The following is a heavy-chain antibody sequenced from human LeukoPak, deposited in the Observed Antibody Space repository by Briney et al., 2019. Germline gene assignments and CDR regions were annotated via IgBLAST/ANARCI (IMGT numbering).Heavy chain of an antibody. CDR3: ARDWIPGYGSGSYDY. Sequence: SETLSLTCSVSGVSISSGSYSWSWIRQSAGKGLEWIGRVYIGDTTNYNPSLKSRVTISVDTSKNQFSLKLSSVTAADTAVYYCARDWIPGYGSGSYDYWGQGTLVTVSS. D-gene: IGHD3-10*01. V-gene: IGHV4-61*02. J-gene: IGHJ4*02. CDR2: VYIGDTT. CDR1: GVSISSGSYS.